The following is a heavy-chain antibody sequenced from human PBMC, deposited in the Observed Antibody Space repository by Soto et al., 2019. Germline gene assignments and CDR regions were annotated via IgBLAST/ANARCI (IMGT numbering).Heavy chain of an antibody. V-gene: IGHV3-11*01. CDR1: GFTFSDYY. D-gene: IGHD5-18*01. CDR3: ARAAGEGYSYGHEPYYYYGMDV. Sequence: QVQLVESGGGLVKPGGSLRLSCAASGFTFSDYYMSWIRQAPGKGLEWVSYISSSGSTIYYADSVKGRFTISRDNAKNSLYLQMNSLRAEDTAVYYCARAAGEGYSYGHEPYYYYGMDVWGQGTTVTVSS. J-gene: IGHJ6*02. CDR2: ISSSGSTI.